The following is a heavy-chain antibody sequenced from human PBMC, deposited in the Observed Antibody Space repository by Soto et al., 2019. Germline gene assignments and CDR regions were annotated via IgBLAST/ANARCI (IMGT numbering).Heavy chain of an antibody. CDR3: ARDRYYYGSGSYYISWFDP. J-gene: IGHJ5*02. D-gene: IGHD3-10*01. Sequence: ASVKVSCKTSGYTFTTYGVSWVRQAPGQGLEWMGWISAYNGNTNYAQKLQGRVTMTTDTSTSTAYMELRGLRSDDTAVYYCARDRYYYGSGSYYISWFDPWGQGTRVTVSS. CDR2: ISAYNGNT. CDR1: GYTFTTYG. V-gene: IGHV1-18*04.